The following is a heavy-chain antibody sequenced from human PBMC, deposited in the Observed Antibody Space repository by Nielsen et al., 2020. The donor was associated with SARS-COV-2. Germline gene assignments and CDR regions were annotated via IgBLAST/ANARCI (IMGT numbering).Heavy chain of an antibody. CDR1: GYTFTGYY. J-gene: IGHJ4*02. CDR3: ARDTVEPDSSGWAGFDY. V-gene: IGHV1-2*04. CDR2: INPNSGGT. Sequence: ASVKVSCKASGYTFTGYYMHWVRQAPGQGLEWMGWINPNSGGTNYAQKFQGWVTMTRDTSISTAYMELSRLRSDDTAVYYCARDTVEPDSSGWAGFDYWGQGTLVTVSS. D-gene: IGHD6-19*01.